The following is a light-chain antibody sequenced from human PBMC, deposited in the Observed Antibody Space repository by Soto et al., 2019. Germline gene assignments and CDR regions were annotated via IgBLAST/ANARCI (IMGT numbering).Light chain of an antibody. V-gene: IGLV8-61*01. J-gene: IGLJ3*02. CDR2: TTY. Sequence: QTVVTQEPSFSVSPGGTVTLTCGLSSGSVSTSYYPSWYQQTPGQPPRTLIYTTYTRSSGVPDRFSGSILGNKAALTITGAQADDESHYYCVLYMGSGIWVFGGGTQLTVL. CDR3: VLYMGSGIWV. CDR1: SGSVSTSYY.